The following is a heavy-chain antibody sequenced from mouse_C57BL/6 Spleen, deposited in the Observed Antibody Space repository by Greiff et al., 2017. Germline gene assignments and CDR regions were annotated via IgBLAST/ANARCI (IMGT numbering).Heavy chain of an antibody. CDR1: GFTFSDYY. V-gene: IGHV5-16*01. J-gene: IGHJ2*01. CDR3: ERLDGYYGNFDA. D-gene: IGHD2-3*01. CDR2: INYDGSST. Sequence: EVKVEESEGGLVQPGSSMKLSCTASGFTFSDYYMAWVRQVPEKGLEWVANINYDGSSTYYLDSLKSRFIISRDNAKNILYLQMSSLKSEDTATYYCERLDGYYGNFDAWGSGTTRTVSS.